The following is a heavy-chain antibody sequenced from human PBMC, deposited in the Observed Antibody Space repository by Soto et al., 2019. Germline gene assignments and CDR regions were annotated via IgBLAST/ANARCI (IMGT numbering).Heavy chain of an antibody. V-gene: IGHV3-7*05. CDR1: WFPFSNKW. CDR2: IKADGSEK. Sequence: PGGAPRLSLAAPWFPFSNKWITLGPPAPGERVEWVANIKADGSEKKYVDSVKGRFTISRDNAKNSLYLQMNSLRAEDTAVYYCARTSGGGSGSYYRNFDHWGQGTLVTVSS. D-gene: IGHD3-10*01. CDR3: ARTSGGGSGSYYRNFDH. J-gene: IGHJ4*02.